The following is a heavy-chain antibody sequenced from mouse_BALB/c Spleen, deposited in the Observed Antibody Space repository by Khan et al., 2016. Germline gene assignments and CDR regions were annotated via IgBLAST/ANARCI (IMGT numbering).Heavy chain of an antibody. Sequence: QIQLVQSGPELKKPGETVKISCKASGYTFTDYSMHWVKQAPGKGLKWMGWINTETGEPPYADAFKGRFAFSLETSASTAYLEINNLKNEDTATYFCASSTVVARNYFAMDYWGQGTSVTVSS. D-gene: IGHD1-1*01. CDR3: ASSTVVARNYFAMDY. CDR1: GYTFTDYS. CDR2: INTETGEP. J-gene: IGHJ4*01. V-gene: IGHV9-2-1*01.